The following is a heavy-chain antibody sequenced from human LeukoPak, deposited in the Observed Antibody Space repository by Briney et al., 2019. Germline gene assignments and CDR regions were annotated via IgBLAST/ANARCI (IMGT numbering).Heavy chain of an antibody. D-gene: IGHD5-12*01. CDR2: ISSSSGYI. CDR3: ARDRRGYSGYGGN. J-gene: IGHJ4*02. Sequence: GPSLRLSRAAAGFTFSSYSAECVRQAPGEWLEWVSSISSSSGYIYYAESVKGRFTISRDNAKNSLYLQMNSLRAEDTAVYYCARDRRGYSGYGGNWGQGTLVTVSS. V-gene: IGHV3-21*01. CDR1: GFTFSSYS.